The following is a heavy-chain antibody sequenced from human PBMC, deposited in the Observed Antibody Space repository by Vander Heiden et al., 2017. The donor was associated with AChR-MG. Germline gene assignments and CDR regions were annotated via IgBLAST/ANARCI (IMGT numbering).Heavy chain of an antibody. J-gene: IGHJ6*02. CDR3: ARDPADIVAVPAADGMDV. D-gene: IGHD2-2*01. CDR1: RLPFLSST. V-gene: IGHV3-48*02. Sequence: EVQLVESGGGLVPPGGSLRLPCAASRLPFLSSTMKWVRQAPGKGLEWVSYIISSSTTIYYADSVKGRFTISRDNAKNSLYLQMNSLRDEDTAVYYCARDPADIVAVPAADGMDVWGQGTTVTVSS. CDR2: IISSSTTI.